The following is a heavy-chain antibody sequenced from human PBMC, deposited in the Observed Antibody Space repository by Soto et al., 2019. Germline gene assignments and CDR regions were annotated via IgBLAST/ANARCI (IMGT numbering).Heavy chain of an antibody. CDR2: IDNSKSYK. J-gene: IGHJ4*02. Sequence: PGGSLRLSCAASGFTFSSYTINWVRQAPGKGLEWVSSIDNSKSYKYYAESVKGRFTISRDNAKNSVYLQMNSLRAEDTGVYYCARDFKDLGWGQGTLVTVS. CDR3: ARDFKDLG. V-gene: IGHV3-21*01. CDR1: GFTFSSYT.